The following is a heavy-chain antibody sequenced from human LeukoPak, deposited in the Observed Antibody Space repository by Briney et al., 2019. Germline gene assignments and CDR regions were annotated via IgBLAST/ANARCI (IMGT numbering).Heavy chain of an antibody. D-gene: IGHD4-17*01. J-gene: IGHJ4*01. Sequence: ASVKVSCKASGYTFTSYGISWVRQAPGQGLEWMGWNSAYNGNTNYAHKLQGTVTMTTDTSTSTAYMELRSLRSDDTAVYYCASVSDYGDYGDYWGHGTLVTVSS. CDR1: GYTFTSYG. V-gene: IGHV1-18*04. CDR3: ASVSDYGDYGDY. CDR2: NSAYNGNT.